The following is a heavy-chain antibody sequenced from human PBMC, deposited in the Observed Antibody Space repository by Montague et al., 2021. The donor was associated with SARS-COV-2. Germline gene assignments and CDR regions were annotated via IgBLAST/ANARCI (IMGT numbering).Heavy chain of an antibody. J-gene: IGHJ4*02. V-gene: IGHV2-70*04. Sequence: PAVVKPSQTLTLTCTFSGFSLSTSGMRASWIRQPPGKALEWLARIDWDDDKFYSTSLKTRLTISKDTSKNQVVLTMTNMDPVDTATYYCARSYYDILTAYYTPFDYGGQGTLVTVSP. CDR1: GFSLSTSGMR. CDR2: IDWDDDK. CDR3: ARSYYDILTAYYTPFDY. D-gene: IGHD3-9*01.